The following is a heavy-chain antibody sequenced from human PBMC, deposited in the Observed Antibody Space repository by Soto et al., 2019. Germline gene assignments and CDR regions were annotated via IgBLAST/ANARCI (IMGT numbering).Heavy chain of an antibody. D-gene: IGHD2-21*02. V-gene: IGHV3-30-3*01. Sequence: QVQLVESGGGVVQPGRSLRLSCSASGFTFSSYAIHWVRQARGKGLEWVAIVSYHGTNKYYADFVKGRFTIARDNSKDTLYLQMNSLRTEDTAVYYCARAALEYCGGDCGIDCWGQGTLVTVSS. CDR1: GFTFSSYA. J-gene: IGHJ4*02. CDR2: VSYHGTNK. CDR3: ARAALEYCGGDCGIDC.